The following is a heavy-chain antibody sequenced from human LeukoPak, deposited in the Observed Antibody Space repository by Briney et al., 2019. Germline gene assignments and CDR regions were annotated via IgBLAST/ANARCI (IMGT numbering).Heavy chain of an antibody. CDR2: ISGNGGNT. CDR1: GFTFSSYA. Sequence: GGPLRLSCSASGFTFSSYAMHWVRQAPGEGLEYVSGISGNGGNTYYADSVKGRFTISRDNSKNTLYLQMSSLRAEDTAVYYCVKLSSRVSQTIDYWGQGTLVTVSS. J-gene: IGHJ4*02. D-gene: IGHD6-13*01. V-gene: IGHV3-64D*09. CDR3: VKLSSRVSQTIDY.